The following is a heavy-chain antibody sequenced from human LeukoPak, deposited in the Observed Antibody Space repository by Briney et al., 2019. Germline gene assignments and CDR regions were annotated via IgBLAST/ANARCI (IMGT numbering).Heavy chain of an antibody. V-gene: IGHV3-23*01. J-gene: IGHJ4*02. CDR1: DSSFRSHD. CDR2: IAGDGAS. CDR3: AKGPNSGSWRAVDY. Sequence: PGGSLRLSCAASDSSFRSHDMSWVRQTLEKGLEWVSSIAGDGASFYADSVRGRFTISRDKSQNILYLQMNSLRADDTAIYYCAKGPNSGSWRAVDYWGQGSLVTVSS. D-gene: IGHD3-10*01.